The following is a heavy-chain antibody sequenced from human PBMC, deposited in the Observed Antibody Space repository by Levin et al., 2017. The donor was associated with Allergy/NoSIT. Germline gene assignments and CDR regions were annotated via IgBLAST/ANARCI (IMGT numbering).Heavy chain of an antibody. CDR1: GGSISNYY. CDR3: ARMGDTAMVDPFDY. J-gene: IGHJ4*02. CDR2: IYYSGTT. Sequence: SETLSLTCTVSGGSISNYYWSWIRQPPEKALEWIGYIYYSGTTNYNPSLKSRVTISVDTSKSQFSLRLTSVTAADTAIYYCARMGDTAMVDPFDYWGQGTLVSVSS. D-gene: IGHD5-18*01. V-gene: IGHV4-59*01.